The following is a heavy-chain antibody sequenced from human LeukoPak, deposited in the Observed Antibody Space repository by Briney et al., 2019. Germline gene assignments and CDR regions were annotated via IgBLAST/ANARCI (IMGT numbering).Heavy chain of an antibody. D-gene: IGHD4-11*01. CDR2: IKQDEGEK. Sequence: PGGSLRLSCAAPGFTFGSYWTSWVRQAPGKGREWVANIKQDEGEKDYVDSLKGRFTVARDNAKNSLHLQMNSLRAEDQAVYYCARESAYRSYDYYHYMDVWGEGTTVTVS. V-gene: IGHV3-7*01. J-gene: IGHJ6*03. CDR3: ARESAYRSYDYYHYMDV. CDR1: GFTFGSYW.